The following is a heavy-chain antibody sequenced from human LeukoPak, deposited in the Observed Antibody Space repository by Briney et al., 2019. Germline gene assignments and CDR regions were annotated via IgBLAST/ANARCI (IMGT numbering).Heavy chain of an antibody. CDR2: INHSGST. J-gene: IGHJ3*02. CDR3: ARGYYDTSGYYHDAFHI. D-gene: IGHD3-22*01. Sequence: SETLSLTCAVYGGSFSGYYWSWIRQPPGKGLEWIGEINHSGSTNYNPSLKSRVTISVDTSKNQFSLKLSSVTAADTAVYHCARGYYDTSGYYHDAFHIWGQGTMVTVSS. V-gene: IGHV4-34*01. CDR1: GGSFSGYY.